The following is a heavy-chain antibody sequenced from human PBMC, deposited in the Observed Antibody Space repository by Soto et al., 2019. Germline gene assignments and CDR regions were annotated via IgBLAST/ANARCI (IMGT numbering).Heavy chain of an antibody. Sequence: SETLSLTCTVSGGSVSSGSYYWSWIRQPPGKGLEWIGYIYYSGSTNYNPSLKSRVTISVDTSKNQFSLKLSSVTAADTAVYYCARAESGVRYYYYGMDVWGQGATVTVSS. CDR3: ARAESGVRYYYYGMDV. V-gene: IGHV4-61*01. D-gene: IGHD7-27*01. CDR2: IYYSGST. CDR1: GGSVSSGSYY. J-gene: IGHJ6*02.